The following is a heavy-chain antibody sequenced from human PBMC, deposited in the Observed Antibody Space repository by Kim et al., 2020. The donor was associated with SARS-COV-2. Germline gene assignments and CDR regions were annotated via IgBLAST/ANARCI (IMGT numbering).Heavy chain of an antibody. D-gene: IGHD2-2*01. CDR3: ARLSRDGLRGRGFAFDI. CDR2: LYPGDSDS. V-gene: IGHV5-51*01. Sequence: GESLKISCKGSGYSFTSYWIGWVRQMPGKGLEWMGLLYPGDSDSRYSPSFQGQVTISADKSISTAYLQWSSLKASDTAMYYCARLSRDGLRGRGFAFDIWGQGTMVTVSS. CDR1: GYSFTSYW. J-gene: IGHJ3*02.